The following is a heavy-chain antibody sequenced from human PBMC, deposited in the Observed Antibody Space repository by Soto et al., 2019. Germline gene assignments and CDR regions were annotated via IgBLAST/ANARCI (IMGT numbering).Heavy chain of an antibody. CDR2: IKFDGSEK. J-gene: IGHJ4*02. D-gene: IGHD2-2*01. CDR3: VKDGGYCSSSTCYSPRNHYFDS. CDR1: GFTFSDYW. V-gene: IGHV3-7*03. Sequence: GGSLRLSCEASGFTFSDYWMSWVRQAPGKGPAWVANIKFDGSEKQYVDSVRGRFTISRDNSRNSLFLQMNSLRAGDTAVYYCVKDGGYCSSSTCYSPRNHYFDSWGQGTLVTVSS.